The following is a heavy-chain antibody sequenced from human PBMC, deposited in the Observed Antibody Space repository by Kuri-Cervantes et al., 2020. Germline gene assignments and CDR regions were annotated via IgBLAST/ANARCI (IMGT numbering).Heavy chain of an antibody. CDR2: ISYDGSNK. V-gene: IGHV3-30*18. CDR3: AKIESSHGDAQYYFDY. J-gene: IGHJ4*02. Sequence: LSLTCAASGFTFSSYAMYWVRQAPGKGLEWVAVISYDGSNKYYADSVKGRFTISRDNSKNTLYLQMNSLRAEDTAVYYCAKIESSHGDAQYYFDYWGQGTLVTVSS. D-gene: IGHD4-17*01. CDR1: GFTFSSYA.